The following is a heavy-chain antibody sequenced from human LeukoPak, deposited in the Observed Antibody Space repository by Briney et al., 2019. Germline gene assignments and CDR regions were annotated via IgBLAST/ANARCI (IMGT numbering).Heavy chain of an antibody. CDR2: ISGTADSK. J-gene: IGHJ3*02. CDR1: RFTFRNYA. D-gene: IGHD3-16*01. CDR3: AKADATIGGAFDT. V-gene: IGHV3-23*01. Sequence: PGGSLRFSCAASRFTFRNYAMSWVRQAPGRGLEWLSIISGTADSKYYADSVKGRFTISRDNPRSTLYLEMKSLRAEDTAVYYCAKADATIGGAFDTWGQGTMVIVSS.